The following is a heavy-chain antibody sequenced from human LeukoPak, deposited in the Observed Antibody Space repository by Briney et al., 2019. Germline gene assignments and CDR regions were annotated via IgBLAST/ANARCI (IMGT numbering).Heavy chain of an antibody. J-gene: IGHJ4*02. CDR1: GFNFSTYA. CDR3: ARGNLYIVATIEGY. D-gene: IGHD5-12*01. V-gene: IGHV3-30-3*01. Sequence: PGGSLRLSCAASGFNFSTYAMHWVRQAPGKGLEWVAVISSEGSMKDYADSVKGRFTVSRDNSKNTLYLQLSSLRDEDTSLYYCARGNLYIVATIEGYWGQGTLVTVSS. CDR2: ISSEGSMK.